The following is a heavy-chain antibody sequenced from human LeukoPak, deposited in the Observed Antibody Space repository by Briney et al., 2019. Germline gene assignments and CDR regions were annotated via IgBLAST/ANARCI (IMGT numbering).Heavy chain of an antibody. CDR3: AKDISGYPFY. CDR2: ISYDGSNK. D-gene: IGHD3-22*01. J-gene: IGHJ4*02. Sequence: PGGSLRLSCEASGFTYSSYGMHWVRQAPGKGLGWVAVISYDGSNKYYADSVKGRFTISRDNSKNTLYLQMNSLRAEDTAVYYCAKDISGYPFYWGQGTLVTVSS. V-gene: IGHV3-30*18. CDR1: GFTYSSYG.